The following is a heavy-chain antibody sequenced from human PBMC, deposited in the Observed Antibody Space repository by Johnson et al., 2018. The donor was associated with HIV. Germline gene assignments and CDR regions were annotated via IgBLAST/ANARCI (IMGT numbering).Heavy chain of an antibody. CDR1: GFTFSSYG. D-gene: IGHD3-9*01. CDR3: ARDPDWSAFDI. J-gene: IGHJ3*02. Sequence: VQLVESGGGLIQPGGSLRLSCAASGFTFSSYGMHWVRQAPGKGLEWVATINEDGTGKNHVDSVKGRFSISRDNTKNSLYLQMDSLRVDDTAVYYCARDPDWSAFDIWGQGTMVTVSS. CDR2: INEDGTGK. V-gene: IGHV3-7*05.